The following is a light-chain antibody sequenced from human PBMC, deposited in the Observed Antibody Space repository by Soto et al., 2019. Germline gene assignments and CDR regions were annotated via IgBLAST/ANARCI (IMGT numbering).Light chain of an antibody. CDR2: GAS. V-gene: IGKV3-20*01. J-gene: IGKJ5*01. CDR1: QSVSSSY. Sequence: EIVLTQSPGNLSLSPGERATLSCRASQSVSSSYLAWYQQKPGQAPRLLIYGASSRATGIPDRFSGSGSGTDFTLTISRLEPEDFAVYYCQQYGSSPPVITFGQGTRLEIK. CDR3: QQYGSSPPVIT.